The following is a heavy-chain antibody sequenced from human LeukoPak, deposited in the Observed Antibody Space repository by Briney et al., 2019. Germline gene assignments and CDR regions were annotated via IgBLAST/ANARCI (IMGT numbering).Heavy chain of an antibody. V-gene: IGHV5-51*01. D-gene: IGHD6-13*01. CDR1: GYNFPIYW. J-gene: IGHJ6*03. CDR2: IYPDDSNT. CDR3: ARQGAAGKYYYYMDV. Sequence: GESLKISCQGSGYNFPIYWIGWVRQMPGQGLEWMGIIYPDDSNTIYGPSFQGQVTISADKSINTAYLEWSSLKASDTAIYYCARQGAAGKYYYYMDVWGKGTTVTVSS.